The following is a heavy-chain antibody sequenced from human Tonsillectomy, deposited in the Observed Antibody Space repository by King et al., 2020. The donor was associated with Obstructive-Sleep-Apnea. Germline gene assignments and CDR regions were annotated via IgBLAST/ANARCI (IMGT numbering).Heavy chain of an antibody. J-gene: IGHJ6*02. Sequence: VQLQESGPGLVKPSETLFLRCAVSGASMRSYYWTWIRQPPGKGLEWIGHIYHTGSADYNPSLKSRVTISEDASNNQFSLKMTSVTAADTAVYYCARDKITLVRGAAGSEYYYSYGMDVWGPGTTVTVSS. CDR1: GASMRSYY. CDR3: ARDKITLVRGAAGSEYYYSYGMDV. D-gene: IGHD3-10*01. V-gene: IGHV4-59*01. CDR2: IYHTGSA.